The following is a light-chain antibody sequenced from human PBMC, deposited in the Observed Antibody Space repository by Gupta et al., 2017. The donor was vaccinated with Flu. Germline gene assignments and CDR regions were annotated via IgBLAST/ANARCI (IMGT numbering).Light chain of an antibody. Sequence: AIPLPPSPSSLSASVGDRVTITCRASQGIGSAVAWYQQKPGKAPKFLIYDAASLESGVPSRFSGSGSGTDFTLTISNLQPEDFATYYCQQFTDDPRTFGPGTKV. CDR2: DAA. J-gene: IGKJ1*01. V-gene: IGKV1-13*02. CDR1: QGIGSA. CDR3: QQFTDDPRT.